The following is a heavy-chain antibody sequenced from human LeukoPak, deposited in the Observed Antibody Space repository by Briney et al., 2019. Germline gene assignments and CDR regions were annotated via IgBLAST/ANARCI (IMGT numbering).Heavy chain of an antibody. D-gene: IGHD3-22*01. J-gene: IGHJ4*02. CDR3: AREPRGYYDSSGLIDY. V-gene: IGHV3-11*04. Sequence: GGSLRLSCAASGFTFSDYYMGWIRQAPGKGLEGVSYMSGGGGDIFYADSVKGRFTISRDNAKNSLYLQMNSLRAEDTAVYYCAREPRGYYDSSGLIDYWGLGTLVTVSS. CDR2: MSGGGGDI. CDR1: GFTFSDYY.